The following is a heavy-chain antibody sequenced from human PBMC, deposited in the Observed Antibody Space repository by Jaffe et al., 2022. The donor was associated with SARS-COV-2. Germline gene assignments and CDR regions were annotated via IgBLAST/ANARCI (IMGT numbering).Heavy chain of an antibody. J-gene: IGHJ4*02. Sequence: EVQLLESGGGLVQPGGSLRLSCAASGFTFSSYAMSWVRQAPGKGLEWVSAISGSGGSTYYADSVKGRFTISRDNSKNTLYLQMNSLRAEDTAVYYCAKDHRMLYSSGWYVGYWGQGTLVTVSS. D-gene: IGHD6-19*01. CDR3: AKDHRMLYSSGWYVGY. V-gene: IGHV3-23*01. CDR1: GFTFSSYA. CDR2: ISGSGGST.